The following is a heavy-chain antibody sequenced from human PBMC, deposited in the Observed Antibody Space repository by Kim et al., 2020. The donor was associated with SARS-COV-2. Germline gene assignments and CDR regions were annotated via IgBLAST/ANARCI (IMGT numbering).Heavy chain of an antibody. CDR3: ARGDSSGWEFFFDY. J-gene: IGHJ4*02. D-gene: IGHD6-19*01. V-gene: IGHV3-30*01. Sequence: SVKGRLTNSRDNSKNTLYLQMNGLRAEDTAVYYCARGDSSGWEFFFDYWGQGTLVTVSS.